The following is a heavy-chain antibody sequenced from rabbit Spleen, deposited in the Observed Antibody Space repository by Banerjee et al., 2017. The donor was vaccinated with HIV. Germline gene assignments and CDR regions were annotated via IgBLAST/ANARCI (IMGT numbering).Heavy chain of an antibody. Sequence: QEQVKETGGGLVQPGGSLTLSCKASGFDFRRYYLSWVRQAPGKGLEWIGCIGTGSGSTWYASWAKGRFTCSKTSSTTVTLQMTSLTVADTATYFCARDLVGVIGWNFYLWGPGTLVTVS. J-gene: IGHJ4*01. CDR3: ARDLVGVIGWNFYL. D-gene: IGHD1-1*01. V-gene: IGHV1S45*01. CDR1: GFDFRRYYL. CDR2: IGTGSGST.